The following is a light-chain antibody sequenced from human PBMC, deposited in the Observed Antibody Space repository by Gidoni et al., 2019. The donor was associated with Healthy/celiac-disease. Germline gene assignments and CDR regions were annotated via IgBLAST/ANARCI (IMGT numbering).Light chain of an antibody. CDR2: RNN. CDR1: SSNIGSNY. V-gene: IGLV1-47*01. Sequence: QSVLTQPPSASVTPGQGVTISCSGSSSNIGSNYVYWYQQRPGTAPKLLIYRNNQRPSGVPDRFSGAKSGTSASLAISGLRSEDEADYYCAAWDDSLSGYVFGTGTKVTVL. CDR3: AAWDDSLSGYV. J-gene: IGLJ1*01.